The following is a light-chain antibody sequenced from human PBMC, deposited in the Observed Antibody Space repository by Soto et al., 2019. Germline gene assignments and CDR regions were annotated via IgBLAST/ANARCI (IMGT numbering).Light chain of an antibody. CDR1: QGISSY. J-gene: IGKJ1*01. V-gene: IGKV1-8*01. CDR3: QQYGSSTWT. Sequence: AIRMTQSPSSFSASTGDRVTITCRASQGISSYLAWYQQKPGKAPKLLIYAASTLQSGVPSRFSGSGSGTDFTLTISRLEPEDFAMYYCQQYGSSTWTFGQGTKVDIK. CDR2: AAS.